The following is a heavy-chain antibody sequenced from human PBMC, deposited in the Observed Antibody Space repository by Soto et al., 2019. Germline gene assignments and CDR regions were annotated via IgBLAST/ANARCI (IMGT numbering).Heavy chain of an antibody. CDR2: ISSTSSYI. Sequence: GGSLRLSCVASGFTFSSYSMNWVRQAPGKGLEWVSSISSTSSYIYYADSVKGRFTISRDNAKNSLYLQTDSLIAENTAVYYCARVDMIAVAGTDYWGQGTLVTVSS. V-gene: IGHV3-21*01. J-gene: IGHJ4*02. D-gene: IGHD6-19*01. CDR3: ARVDMIAVAGTDY. CDR1: GFTFSSYS.